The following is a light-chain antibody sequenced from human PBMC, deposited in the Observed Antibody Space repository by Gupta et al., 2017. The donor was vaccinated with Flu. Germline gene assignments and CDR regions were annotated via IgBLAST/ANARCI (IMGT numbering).Light chain of an antibody. CDR3: SAWDDSQSGHWV. CDR1: SSNVGNNH. CDR2: RNN. J-gene: IGLJ1*01. V-gene: IGLV1-47*01. Sequence: QSILTQPPSASGPPGQRVTISCSGSSSNVGNNHVDWYQRLPGTAPKLLSYRNNLRPSGGPHRCSCATSGASAAPTISVLRSEEDADEDESAWDDSQSGHWVLGTGTKLTVL.